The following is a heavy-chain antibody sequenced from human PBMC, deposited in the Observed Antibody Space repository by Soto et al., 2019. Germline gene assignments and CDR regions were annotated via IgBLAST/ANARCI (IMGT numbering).Heavy chain of an antibody. CDR3: ARVSIAAYALDY. V-gene: IGHV1-69*06. D-gene: IGHD6-6*01. Sequence: SVKVSCKASGGTFSSYAISWVRQAPGQGLEWMGGIIPIFGTANYAQKSQGRVTITADKSTSTAYMELSSLRSEDTAVYYCARVSIAAYALDYWRQGTLVTVSS. CDR2: IIPIFGTA. CDR1: GGTFSSYA. J-gene: IGHJ4*02.